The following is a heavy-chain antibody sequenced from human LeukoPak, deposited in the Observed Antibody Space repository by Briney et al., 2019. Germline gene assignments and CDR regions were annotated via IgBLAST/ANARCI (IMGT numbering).Heavy chain of an antibody. J-gene: IGHJ5*02. Sequence: GSVKVSCKASGYTFTIYDINWVRQAAGQGLEWMGWMNPDSGNTDFAQKFQGRVTMTRNTSISTAYMELSSLTSEDTAVHYCAVHLPGDYLDPWGQGTLVTVSS. CDR1: GYTFTIYD. V-gene: IGHV1-8*01. CDR2: MNPDSGNT. D-gene: IGHD4-17*01. CDR3: AVHLPGDYLDP.